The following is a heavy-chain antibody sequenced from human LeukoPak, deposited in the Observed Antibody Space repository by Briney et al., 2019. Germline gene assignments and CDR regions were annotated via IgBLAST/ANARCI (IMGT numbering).Heavy chain of an antibody. CDR3: ARLMGTVTTYDY. D-gene: IGHD1-7*01. Sequence: GGSLRLSCAASGFTFSNHWMSWVRQAPGRGLEWVASITPDGSGDYYMDSVKGRFTISRDNAGNSLYLQMNSLGAEDTAVYYCARLMGTVTTYDYWGQGTLVTVSS. J-gene: IGHJ4*02. CDR1: GFTFSNHW. V-gene: IGHV3-7*01. CDR2: ITPDGSGD.